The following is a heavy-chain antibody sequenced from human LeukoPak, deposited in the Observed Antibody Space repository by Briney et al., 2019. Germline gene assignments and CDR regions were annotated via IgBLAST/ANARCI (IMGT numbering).Heavy chain of an antibody. V-gene: IGHV3-7*01. D-gene: IGHD2-15*01. CDR3: AREYCSGGSCFPGGY. CDR1: GFTFSSYW. Sequence: GGSLRLSCATSGFTFSSYWMSWVRQAPGKGLEWVAKIKQDGSEKYYVDSVKGRFTISRDNAKNSLYLQMNSLRAEDTAVYYCAREYCSGGSCFPGGYWGQGTLVTVSS. CDR2: IKQDGSEK. J-gene: IGHJ4*02.